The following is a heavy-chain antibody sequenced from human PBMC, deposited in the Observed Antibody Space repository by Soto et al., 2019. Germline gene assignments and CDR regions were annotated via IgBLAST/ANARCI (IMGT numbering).Heavy chain of an antibody. J-gene: IGHJ4*02. CDR2: ISGSGDST. CDR1: GFTFTNHA. V-gene: IGHV3-23*01. D-gene: IGHD2-2*03. CDR3: AKGGIGDCSSTSCLYYFDC. Sequence: EVQLLESRGGLVQPGGSLRLSCAASGFTFTNHAMNWVRQAPGKGLEWVSTISGSGDSTYYANSVKGRFTISRDNSKNTLYLQMNSLRADDTALYYCAKGGIGDCSSTSCLYYFDCWGQGTLVTVSS.